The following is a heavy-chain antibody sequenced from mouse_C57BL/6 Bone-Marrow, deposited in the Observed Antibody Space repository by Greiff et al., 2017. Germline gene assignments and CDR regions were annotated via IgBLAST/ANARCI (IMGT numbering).Heavy chain of an antibody. J-gene: IGHJ2*01. CDR1: GYTFTSYW. V-gene: IGHV1-50*01. Sequence: QQSCKASGYTFTSYWMQWVKQRPGQGLEWIGEIDPSDSYTNYNQKFKGKATLTVDTSSSTAYMQLSSLTSEDSAVYYCASESYYYGSSGYFDYWGQGTTLTVSS. D-gene: IGHD1-1*01. CDR2: IDPSDSYT. CDR3: ASESYYYGSSGYFDY.